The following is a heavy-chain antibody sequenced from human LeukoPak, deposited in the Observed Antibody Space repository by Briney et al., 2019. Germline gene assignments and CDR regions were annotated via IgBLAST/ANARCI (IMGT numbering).Heavy chain of an antibody. CDR2: IYYSGST. D-gene: IGHD5-18*01. V-gene: IGHV4-39*07. CDR3: AREGYSYGHLDY. J-gene: IGHJ4*02. Sequence: TSETLSLTCTVSGGSISSSSYYWGWIRQPPGKGLEWIGSIYYSGSTNYNPSLKSRVTISVDTSKNQFSLKLSSVTAADTAVYYCAREGYSYGHLDYWGQGTLVTVSS. CDR1: GGSISSSSYY.